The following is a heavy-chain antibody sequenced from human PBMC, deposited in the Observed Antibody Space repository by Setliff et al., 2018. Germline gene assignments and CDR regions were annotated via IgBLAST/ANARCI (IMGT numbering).Heavy chain of an antibody. CDR1: GGPFSGAS. CDR3: ARAPGRNIRGDY. CDR2: IYQSGTT. D-gene: IGHD3-10*01. J-gene: IGHJ4*02. V-gene: IGHV4-59*12. Sequence: KPSETLSLTCTVSGGPFSGASIWNWVRQPPGKGLEWIGDIYQSGTTNYNPSLKSRVTISADTSKNQFSLKLKSVTAADTAVHYCARAPGRNIRGDYWGQGALVTVS.